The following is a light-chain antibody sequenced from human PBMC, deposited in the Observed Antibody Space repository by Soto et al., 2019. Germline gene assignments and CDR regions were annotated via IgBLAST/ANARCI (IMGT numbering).Light chain of an antibody. CDR1: QSVSSNY. Sequence: IVYPQSPATVSLSPGERDPLSFSAIQSVSSNYLAWYQQKPGQAPRLLIYDASNRATGIPARFSGSGSGTDFTLIISSLEPEDFAVYYCQQRNNWPPVTFGQGTRLEI. J-gene: IGKJ5*01. CDR2: DAS. CDR3: QQRNNWPPVT. V-gene: IGKV3-11*01.